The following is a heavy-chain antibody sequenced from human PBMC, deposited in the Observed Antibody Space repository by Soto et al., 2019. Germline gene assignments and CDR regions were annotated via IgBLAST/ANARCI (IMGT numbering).Heavy chain of an antibody. CDR2: SNYRGST. J-gene: IGHJ5*02. Sequence: SETLSLTCAVSGGSFSGYYWTWIRQPPGKGLEWIGESNYRGSTNYNQSLQSRLTISVDTSKSQFSLKLSSVTAADTAVYYCTRGKYDYIWGSYRASPRFDPWGHGTLVTVSS. D-gene: IGHD3-16*02. CDR3: TRGKYDYIWGSYRASPRFDP. CDR1: GGSFSGYY. V-gene: IGHV4-34*01.